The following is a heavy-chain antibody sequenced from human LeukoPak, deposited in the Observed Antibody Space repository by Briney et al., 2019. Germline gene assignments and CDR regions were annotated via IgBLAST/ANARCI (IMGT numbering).Heavy chain of an antibody. CDR3: ARWGATTAYYYYYAMDV. CDR2: INHSGST. J-gene: IGHJ6*02. V-gene: IGHV4-39*07. D-gene: IGHD1-26*01. Sequence: SEILSLTCTVSSGSISSSSDYWRWVRQPPGKGVEWVGDINHSGSTNYNPSLKCRVAISVDTSKSQFSLTLSSVTAADTAVYYCARWGATTAYYYYYAMDVWGQGTAVTVSS. CDR1: SGSISSSSDY.